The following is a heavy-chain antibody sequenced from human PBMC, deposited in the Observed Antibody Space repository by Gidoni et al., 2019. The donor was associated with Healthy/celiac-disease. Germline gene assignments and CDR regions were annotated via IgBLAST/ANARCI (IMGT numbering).Heavy chain of an antibody. CDR2: IYYSGST. J-gene: IGHJ6*02. CDR3: ASYGPPLTDILTGYYDYYGMDV. D-gene: IGHD3-9*01. CDR1: GGSISSGGYY. V-gene: IGHV4-31*03. Sequence: QVQLQESGPGLVKPSQTLSPTCTVSGGSISSGGYYWSWTRQHPGKGLEWVGYIYYSGSTYYNPSLKSRVTISVDTSKNQFSLKLSSVTAADTAVYYCASYGPPLTDILTGYYDYYGMDVWGQGTTVTVSS.